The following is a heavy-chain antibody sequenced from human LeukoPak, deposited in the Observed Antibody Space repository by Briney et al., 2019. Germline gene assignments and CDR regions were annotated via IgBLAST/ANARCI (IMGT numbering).Heavy chain of an antibody. CDR1: GFTFSSFW. CDR2: IKQDGSVQ. D-gene: IGHD3-3*01. J-gene: IGHJ4*02. V-gene: IGHV3-7*01. CDR3: ARDGVTIFGVVTN. Sequence: PGGSLRLSCAASGFTFSSFWMSWVRQAPGKGLEWVANIKQDGSVQYYVDSVKGRFTISRDNAKNSLYLQMNSLRAEDTAVYYCARDGVTIFGVVTNWGQGTLVTVSS.